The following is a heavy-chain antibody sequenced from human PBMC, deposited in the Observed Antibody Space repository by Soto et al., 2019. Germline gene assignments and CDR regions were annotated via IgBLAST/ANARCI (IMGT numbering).Heavy chain of an antibody. CDR2: MYYSGST. J-gene: IGHJ6*02. Sequence: SETLSVTCTVCDGSIRSGDNYWSWIRQRPGKGLGWIGYMYYSGSTYYNPSLRNRVTISVGTSKIQFSLKLTSVTAADTAVYYCAREAGNYYYSSDMDVWGLGTTLTVSS. D-gene: IGHD6-19*01. V-gene: IGHV4-30-4*01. CDR1: DGSIRSGDNY. CDR3: AREAGNYYYSSDMDV.